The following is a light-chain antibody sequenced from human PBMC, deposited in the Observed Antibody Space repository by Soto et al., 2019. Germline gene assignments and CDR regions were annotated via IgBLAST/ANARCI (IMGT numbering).Light chain of an antibody. J-gene: IGKJ2*01. CDR2: GAS. CDR3: QQYVSSPVT. Sequence: EIVLTQSPDTLSLSPGERATLSCRASQSVTSTYLAWYQQKPGQAPRLLIYGASSRATGIPDRFSGSGSGTDFTLTIRRLEPEDFAVFYCQQYVSSPVTFGQGTRLEIK. V-gene: IGKV3-20*01. CDR1: QSVTSTY.